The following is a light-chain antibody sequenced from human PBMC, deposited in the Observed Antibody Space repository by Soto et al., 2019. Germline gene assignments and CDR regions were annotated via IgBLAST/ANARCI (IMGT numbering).Light chain of an antibody. Sequence: QSVLTQPASVSGSSGQSITISCTGSSSDVGSYNLVSWYQQYLGKAPKLMIFEGNKRPSGVSNRFSASKSGNTASLTISGLQAEDEADYYCWSYAGRRTFEVFGGGTKLTVL. J-gene: IGLJ2*01. V-gene: IGLV2-23*03. CDR3: WSYAGRRTFEV. CDR1: SSDVGSYNL. CDR2: EGN.